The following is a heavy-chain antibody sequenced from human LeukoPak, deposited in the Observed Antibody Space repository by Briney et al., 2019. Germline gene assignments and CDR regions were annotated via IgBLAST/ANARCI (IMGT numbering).Heavy chain of an antibody. Sequence: GGSLRLSCAASGFTFSSYGMHWVRQAPGKGLEWVGRIKSKTDGGTTDYGAPVKGRSIISRDDSKNTLYLQMNGLKIEDTAVYYCITDPGEWEPIWGQGTMVTVSS. J-gene: IGHJ3*02. CDR3: ITDPGEWEPI. V-gene: IGHV3-15*01. CDR2: IKSKTDGGTT. CDR1: GFTFSSYG. D-gene: IGHD1-26*01.